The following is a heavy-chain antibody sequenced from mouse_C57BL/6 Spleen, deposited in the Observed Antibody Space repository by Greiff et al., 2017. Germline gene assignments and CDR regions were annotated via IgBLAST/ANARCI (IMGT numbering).Heavy chain of an antibody. J-gene: IGHJ1*03. V-gene: IGHV14-4*01. CDR3: TALCGSSYRYFDV. CDR1: GFNIKDDY. D-gene: IGHD1-1*01. Sequence: EVQLQQSGAELVRPGASVKLSCTASGFNIKDDYMHWVKQRPEQGLEWIGWIDPENGDTEYASKFQGKATITADTSSNTAYLQLSSLTSEDAAVYYCTALCGSSYRYFDVWGTGTTVTVSS. CDR2: IDPENGDT.